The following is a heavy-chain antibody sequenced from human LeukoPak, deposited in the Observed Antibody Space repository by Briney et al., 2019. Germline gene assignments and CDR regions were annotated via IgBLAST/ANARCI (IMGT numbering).Heavy chain of an antibody. V-gene: IGHV4-4*07. D-gene: IGHD6-6*01. J-gene: IGHJ6*02. CDR3: AREKLHAKDEYSSARPPLPPFGMDV. CDR1: GGSISSYY. CDR2: IYTSGST. Sequence: SETLSLTCTVSGGSISSYYWSWIRQPAGKGLEWIGRIYTSGSTNYNPSLKSRVTMSVDTSKNQFSLKLSSVTAADTAVYYCAREKLHAKDEYSSARPPLPPFGMDVWGQGTTVTVSS.